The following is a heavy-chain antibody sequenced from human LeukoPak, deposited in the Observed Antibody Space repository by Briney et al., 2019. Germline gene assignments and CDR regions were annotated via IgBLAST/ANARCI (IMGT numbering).Heavy chain of an antibody. D-gene: IGHD6-19*01. CDR3: ARAYPEQWLNHYFDS. Sequence: SETLSLTCTISDGSFSTYYWSWIRQPPGKGLEWIGYIYYSGSTSYNPSLNSRVTISVDTSKSQFSLSLTSLTAADTAVYYCARAYPEQWLNHYFDSWGQGTLVTVSS. CDR1: DGSFSTYY. J-gene: IGHJ4*02. CDR2: IYYSGST. V-gene: IGHV4-59*01.